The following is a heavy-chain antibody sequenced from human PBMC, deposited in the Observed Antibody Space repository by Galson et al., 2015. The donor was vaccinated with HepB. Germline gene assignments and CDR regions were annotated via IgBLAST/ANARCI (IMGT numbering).Heavy chain of an antibody. CDR3: ARDCGPGEDSSGYPVYYYGMDV. V-gene: IGHV1-2*04. D-gene: IGHD3-22*01. CDR1: GYTFTGYY. CDR2: INPNSGGT. Sequence: SVKVSCKASGYTFTGYYMHWVRQAPGQGLEWMGWINPNSGGTNYAQKFQGWVTMTRDTSISTAYMELSRLRSDDTAVYYCARDCGPGEDSSGYPVYYYGMDVWGQGTTVTVSS. J-gene: IGHJ6*02.